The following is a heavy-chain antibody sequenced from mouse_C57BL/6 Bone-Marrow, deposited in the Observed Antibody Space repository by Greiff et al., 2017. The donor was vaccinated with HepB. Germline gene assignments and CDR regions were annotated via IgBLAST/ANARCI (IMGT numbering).Heavy chain of an antibody. Sequence: VQLQQSGAELMKPGASVKLSCKVTGYTFTGYWIEWVKQRPGHGLEWSGENIPESGSTNYNEKFKGRATFTTDTSYNPAYMKLNSLTTEDSAIYYCARGDVGYWGQGTTLTVSS. CDR2: NIPESGST. D-gene: IGHD3-3*01. J-gene: IGHJ2*01. V-gene: IGHV1-9*01. CDR1: GYTFTGYW. CDR3: ARGDVGY.